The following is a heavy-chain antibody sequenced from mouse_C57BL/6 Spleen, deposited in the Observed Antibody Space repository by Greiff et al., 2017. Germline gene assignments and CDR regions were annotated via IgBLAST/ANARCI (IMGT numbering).Heavy chain of an antibody. CDR1: GYAFTNYL. V-gene: IGHV1-54*01. Sequence: QVQLQQSGAELVRPGTSVKVSCKASGYAFTNYLIEWVKQRPGQGLEWIGVINPGSGGTNYNEKFKGKGTLTADKSSSTAYMQLSSLTSEDSAVYFCARSVTPVYFDYWGQGTTLTVSS. D-gene: IGHD2-12*01. CDR2: INPGSGGT. CDR3: ARSVTPVYFDY. J-gene: IGHJ2*01.